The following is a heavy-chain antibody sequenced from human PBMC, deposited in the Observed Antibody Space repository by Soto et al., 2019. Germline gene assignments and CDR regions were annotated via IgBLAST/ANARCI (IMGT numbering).Heavy chain of an antibody. D-gene: IGHD2-15*01. J-gene: IGHJ6*02. CDR2: IIPIFGTA. Sequence: SVKVSCKASGGTFSSYAISWVRQAPGQGLEWMGGIIPIFGTANYAQKFQGRVTITADESTSTAYMELSSLRSEDTAVYYCARYGYCCGYSYGYHRVVVWCHTTSVTVSS. V-gene: IGHV1-69*13. CDR1: GGTFSSYA. CDR3: ARYGYCCGYSYGYHRVVV.